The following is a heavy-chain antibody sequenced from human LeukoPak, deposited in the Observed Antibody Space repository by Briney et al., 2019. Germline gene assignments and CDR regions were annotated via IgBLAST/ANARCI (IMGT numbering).Heavy chain of an antibody. V-gene: IGHV3-21*01. Sequence: GRSLRLSCAASGFTFSSYSMNWVRQAPGKGLEWVSSISSSSSYIYYADSVKGRFTISRDNAKNSLYLQMNSLRAEDTAVYYCARGVVVTPDYYYYGMDVWGQGTTVTVSS. D-gene: IGHD4-23*01. CDR3: ARGVVVTPDYYYYGMDV. CDR1: GFTFSSYS. J-gene: IGHJ6*02. CDR2: ISSSSSYI.